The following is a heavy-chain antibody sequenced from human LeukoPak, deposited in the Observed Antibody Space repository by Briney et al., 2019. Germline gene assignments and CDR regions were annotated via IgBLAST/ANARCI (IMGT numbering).Heavy chain of an antibody. Sequence: KTGGSLRLSCAASGFTFSSYSMNWVRQAPGKGLEWVSSISSSSSYIYYADSVKGRFTISRDNAKNSLYLQMNSLRAEDTAVYYCARDYYYDSSGYPGDAFDIWGQGTMVTVSS. CDR2: ISSSSSYI. CDR3: ARDYYYDSSGYPGDAFDI. V-gene: IGHV3-21*01. D-gene: IGHD3-22*01. J-gene: IGHJ3*02. CDR1: GFTFSSYS.